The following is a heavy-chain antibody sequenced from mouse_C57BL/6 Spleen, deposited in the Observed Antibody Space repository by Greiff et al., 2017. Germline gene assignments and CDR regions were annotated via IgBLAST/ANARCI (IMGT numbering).Heavy chain of an antibody. J-gene: IGHJ1*03. V-gene: IGHV1-59*01. D-gene: IGHD1-1*01. Sequence: QVQLQQPGAELVRPGTSVKLSCKASGYTFTSYWMHWVKQRPGQGLEWIGVIDPSDSYTNYNQKFKGKATLTVDTSSSTAYMQLSSLTSEDSAVYYCARRGYYDGWYFDVWGTGTTVTVSS. CDR2: IDPSDSYT. CDR1: GYTFTSYW. CDR3: ARRGYYDGWYFDV.